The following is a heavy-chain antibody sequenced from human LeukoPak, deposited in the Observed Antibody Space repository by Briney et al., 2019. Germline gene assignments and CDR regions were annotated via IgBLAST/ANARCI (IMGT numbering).Heavy chain of an antibody. J-gene: IGHJ6*03. V-gene: IGHV4-4*07. D-gene: IGHD6-13*01. CDR1: GGSISSYY. CDR2: INTSGST. CDR3: ARDQRWPKIYYYYYMGV. Sequence: SESLSLTCTVSGGSISSYYWSWIRQPAGKGLEWIGRINTSGSTNYNPSLKSRVTMSVDTSKTQFSLKLSSATAADTALYYCARDQRWPKIYYYYYMGVWGKGTTVTVSS.